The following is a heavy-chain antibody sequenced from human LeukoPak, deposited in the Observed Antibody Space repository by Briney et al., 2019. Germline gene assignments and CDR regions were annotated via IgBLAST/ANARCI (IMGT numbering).Heavy chain of an antibody. Sequence: PSETLSLTCAVYGGSFSGYYWSWIRQPPGKGLEWIGEINHSGSTNYNPSLKSRVTISVDTSKNQFSLKLSSVTAADTAVYYCARARTYYYDSSGYLNDYWGRGTLVTVSS. CDR1: GGSFSGYY. J-gene: IGHJ4*02. CDR2: INHSGST. V-gene: IGHV4-34*01. D-gene: IGHD3-22*01. CDR3: ARARTYYYDSSGYLNDY.